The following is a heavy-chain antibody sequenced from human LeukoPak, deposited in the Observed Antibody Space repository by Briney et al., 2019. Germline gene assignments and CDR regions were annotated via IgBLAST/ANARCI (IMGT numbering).Heavy chain of an antibody. D-gene: IGHD5-18*01. J-gene: IGHJ4*02. V-gene: IGHV3-73*01. CDR2: IRSKANSYAT. Sequence: GGSLRLSCAASGFTFSGSAMHWVRQASGKGLEWVGRIRSKANSYATAYAASVKGRFTISRDDSKNTGYLQMNSLKTEDTAVYYCTRSGYSYGSFDYWGQGTLVTVSS. CDR3: TRSGYSYGSFDY. CDR1: GFTFSGSA.